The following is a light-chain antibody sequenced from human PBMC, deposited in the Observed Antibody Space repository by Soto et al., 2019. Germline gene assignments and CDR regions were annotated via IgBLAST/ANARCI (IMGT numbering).Light chain of an antibody. CDR2: GAS. V-gene: IGKV3-20*01. Sequence: EIVLTPSPDTLSLSPGESATLSCRASQSVSSSYLAWYQQKPGQAPRLLIYGASSRATGIPDRFSGSGSGTDFTLTISRLEPEDFAVYYCQQYGSSPRTFGGGTKVDIK. J-gene: IGKJ4*02. CDR3: QQYGSSPRT. CDR1: QSVSSSY.